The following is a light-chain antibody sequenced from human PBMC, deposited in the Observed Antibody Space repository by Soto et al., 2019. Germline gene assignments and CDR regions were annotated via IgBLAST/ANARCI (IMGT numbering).Light chain of an antibody. V-gene: IGKV3-20*01. J-gene: IGKJ3*01. CDR3: QQFRT. CDR2: GAS. CDR1: QSISSSD. Sequence: DIVLTQSPGTLSLSPGERATLSCRASQSISSSDLAWYQQKPGQAPRLLIYGASSRATGIPDRFSGSGSGTDFTLTISRLEPEDFAVYYCQQFRTFGPGTKVDIK.